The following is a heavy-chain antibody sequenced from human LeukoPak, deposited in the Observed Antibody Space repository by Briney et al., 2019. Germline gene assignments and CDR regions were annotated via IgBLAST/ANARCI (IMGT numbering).Heavy chain of an antibody. V-gene: IGHV3-33*01. CDR1: GSTFSSYG. CDR2: IWYDGSNK. Sequence: GGSLRLSCAASGSTFSSYGMHWVRQAPGKGLEWVAVIWYDGSNKYYVDSVKGRFTISRDNSKNTLYLQMNSLRAEDTAVYYCARDQNEGYGDYFYYFDYWGQGTLATVSS. J-gene: IGHJ4*02. CDR3: ARDQNEGYGDYFYYFDY. D-gene: IGHD4-17*01.